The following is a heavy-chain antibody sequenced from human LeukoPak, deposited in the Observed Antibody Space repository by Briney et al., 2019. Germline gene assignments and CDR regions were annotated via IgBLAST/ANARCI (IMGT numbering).Heavy chain of an antibody. J-gene: IGHJ3*02. V-gene: IGHV4-30-2*01. D-gene: IGHD6-13*01. Sequence: SETLSLTCAVSGGSISSGGYSWSWIRQPPGKGLEWIGYIYHSGSTYYNPSLKSRVTISVDRSKNQFPLKLSSVTAADTAVYYCARDAHSAEHAFDIWGQGTMVTVSS. CDR2: IYHSGST. CDR3: ARDAHSAEHAFDI. CDR1: GGSISSGGYS.